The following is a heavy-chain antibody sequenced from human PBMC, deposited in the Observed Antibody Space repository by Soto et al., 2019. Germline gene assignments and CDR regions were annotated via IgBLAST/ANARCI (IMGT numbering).Heavy chain of an antibody. CDR3: ARVSYYYYGMDV. CDR1: GGSISSYY. Sequence: SETLSLTCTVSGGSISSYYWSWIRQPPGKGLEWIGYIYYSGSTNYNPSLKSRVTISVDTSKNQFSLKLSSVTAADTAVYYCARVSYYYYGMDVWGQGTTVTVSS. CDR2: IYYSGST. J-gene: IGHJ6*02. V-gene: IGHV4-59*01.